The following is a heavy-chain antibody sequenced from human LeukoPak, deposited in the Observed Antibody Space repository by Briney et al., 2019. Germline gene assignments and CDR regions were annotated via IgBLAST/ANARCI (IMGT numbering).Heavy chain of an antibody. Sequence: GGSLRLSCAASGFTFSSYAMSWVRQAPGKGLEWVSAISGSGGSTYYADSVKGRFTISRDNSKNTLYLQMNSLRAEDTAVYYCARHTDYYDSSGYYHIYFDYWGQGTLVTVSS. V-gene: IGHV3-23*01. CDR3: ARHTDYYDSSGYYHIYFDY. CDR1: GFTFSSYA. J-gene: IGHJ4*02. D-gene: IGHD3-22*01. CDR2: ISGSGGST.